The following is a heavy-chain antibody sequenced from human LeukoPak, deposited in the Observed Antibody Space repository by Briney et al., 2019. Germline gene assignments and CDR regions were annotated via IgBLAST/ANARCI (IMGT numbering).Heavy chain of an antibody. Sequence: ASVKVSCKASGYTFTGYYIHWVRQAPGQGLEWMGWINPNSGGTNYAQKFQGRVTMTRDTSISTAYMELSRLRSDDTAVYYCASVRGYCSGGSCYPDAFDIWGQGTMVTVSS. V-gene: IGHV1-2*02. CDR3: ASVRGYCSGGSCYPDAFDI. J-gene: IGHJ3*02. CDR1: GYTFTGYY. CDR2: INPNSGGT. D-gene: IGHD2-15*01.